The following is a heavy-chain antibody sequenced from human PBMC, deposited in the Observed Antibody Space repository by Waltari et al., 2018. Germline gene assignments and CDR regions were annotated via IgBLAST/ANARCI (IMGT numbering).Heavy chain of an antibody. CDR3: ARMRRYCSGGSCQYYFDY. D-gene: IGHD2-15*01. J-gene: IGHJ4*02. Sequence: QVQLVQSGAEVKKPGASVKVSCKASGYTFTSYDIKWVRQATGQGLEWMGWMNPNSGNTGYAQKFQGRVTMTRNTSISTAYMELSSLRSEDTAVYYCARMRRYCSGGSCQYYFDYWGQGTLVTVSS. V-gene: IGHV1-8*01. CDR1: GYTFTSYD. CDR2: MNPNSGNT.